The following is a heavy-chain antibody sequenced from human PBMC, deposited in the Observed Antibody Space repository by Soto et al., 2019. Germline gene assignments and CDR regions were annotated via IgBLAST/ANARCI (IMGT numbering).Heavy chain of an antibody. D-gene: IGHD6-6*01. CDR3: TRGVFEYSSSKFDY. V-gene: IGHV3-49*03. J-gene: IGHJ4*02. CDR2: IRSKAYGGTT. Sequence: GGSLRLSCTASGFTFGDYAMSWFRQAPGKGQEWVGFIRSKAYGGTTEYAASVKGRFTISRDDSKSIAYLQMNSLKTEDTAVYYCTRGVFEYSSSKFDYWGQGTLVTVSS. CDR1: GFTFGDYA.